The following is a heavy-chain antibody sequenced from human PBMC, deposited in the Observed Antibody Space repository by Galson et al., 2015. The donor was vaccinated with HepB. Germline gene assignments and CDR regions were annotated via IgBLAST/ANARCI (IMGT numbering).Heavy chain of an antibody. CDR1: GGTFSSYA. CDR3: ASSPEQQLGSLEYYYYYMDV. V-gene: IGHV1-69*13. J-gene: IGHJ6*03. CDR2: IIPIFGTA. Sequence: SVKVSCKASGGTFSSYAISWVRQAPGQGLEWMGGIIPIFGTANYAQKFQGRVTITADESTSTAYMELSSLRSEDTAVYYCASSPEQQLGSLEYYYYYMDVWGKGTTVTVSS. D-gene: IGHD6-13*01.